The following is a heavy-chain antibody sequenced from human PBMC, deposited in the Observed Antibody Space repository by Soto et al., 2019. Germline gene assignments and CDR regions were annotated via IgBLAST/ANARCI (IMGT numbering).Heavy chain of an antibody. V-gene: IGHV1-69*13. CDR1: VGTFSSYA. D-gene: IGHD3-3*01. CDR2: IIPIFGTA. Sequence: SVQVYCKASVGTFSSYAISWVRQAPGQGLEWMGGIIPIFGTANYAQKFQGRVTITADESTSTAYMELSSLRSEDTAVYYCARTKLRFLEWPSLYYCDYWCQGTRVTVSS. CDR3: ARTKLRFLEWPSLYYCDY. J-gene: IGHJ4*02.